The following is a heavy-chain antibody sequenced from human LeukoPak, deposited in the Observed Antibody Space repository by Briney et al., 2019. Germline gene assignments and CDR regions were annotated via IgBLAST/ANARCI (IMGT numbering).Heavy chain of an antibody. V-gene: IGHV3-23*01. CDR1: GFTVSSNY. D-gene: IGHD3-10*01. CDR3: AKDQGYYGSGSYKEYFQH. Sequence: GGSLRLSCAASGFTVSSNYMSWARQAPGKGLEWVSAISGSGDSTYYADSVKGRFTTSRDNSKNTLYLQMNSLRAEDTAVYYCAKDQGYYGSGSYKEYFQHWGQGTLVTVSS. J-gene: IGHJ1*01. CDR2: ISGSGDST.